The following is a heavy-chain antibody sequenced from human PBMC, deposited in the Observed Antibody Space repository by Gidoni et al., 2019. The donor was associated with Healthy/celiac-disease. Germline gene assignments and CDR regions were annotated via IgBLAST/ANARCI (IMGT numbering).Heavy chain of an antibody. V-gene: IGHV3-23*01. D-gene: IGHD6-13*01. J-gene: IGHJ5*02. Sequence: EVQLLESGGGLVQPGGSLRLSCAASGFPFSRYAMSWVRQAPGKGLEWVSAISGSGGSTYYADSVKGRFTISRDNSKNTLYLQMNSLRAEDTAVYYCAKDLVAAAGTGPWFDPWGQGTLVTVSS. CDR3: AKDLVAAAGTGPWFDP. CDR2: ISGSGGST. CDR1: GFPFSRYA.